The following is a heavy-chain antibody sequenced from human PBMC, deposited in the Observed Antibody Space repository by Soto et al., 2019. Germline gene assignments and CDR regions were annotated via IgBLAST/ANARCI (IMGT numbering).Heavy chain of an antibody. V-gene: IGHV3-23*01. CDR1: GFSFNSYT. CDR3: ASPGEIEVLGGYWYFDL. CDR2: ISVSGST. J-gene: IGHJ2*01. Sequence: EVQLLESGGGLVQPGGSLRLSCAASGFSFNSYTMSWVRQAPGKGLEWVSGISVSGSTYHADSVKGRFTISRDNSKSTAFLQMNSLRAEDTAVYYCASPGEIEVLGGYWYFDLWGRGTLVTVSS. D-gene: IGHD2-15*01.